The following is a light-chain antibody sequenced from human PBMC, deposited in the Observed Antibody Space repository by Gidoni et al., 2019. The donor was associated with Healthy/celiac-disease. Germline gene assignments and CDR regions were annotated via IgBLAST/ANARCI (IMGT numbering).Light chain of an antibody. J-gene: IGLJ3*02. V-gene: IGLV2-14*01. CDR3: SSYTSSSTLV. CDR1: SSDAGGYNY. Sequence: SALTQPASVSGSPGQSITISCTGTSSDAGGYNYVSWYHQPPGKAPKLMIYEVSNRPSGVSNRFSGSKSGNTASLTISGLHAEDEADYYCSSYTSSSTLVFGGGTKLTVL. CDR2: EVS.